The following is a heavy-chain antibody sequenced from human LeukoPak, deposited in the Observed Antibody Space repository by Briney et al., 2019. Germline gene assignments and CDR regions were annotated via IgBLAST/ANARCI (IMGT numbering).Heavy chain of an antibody. CDR2: INHSGST. Sequence: SETLSLTCAVYGGSFSGYYWSWIRQPPGKRLEWIGEINHSGSTNYNPSLKSRVTISVDTSKNQFSLKLSSVTAADTAVYYCARGLLWFGESKPYYFDYWGQGTLVTVSS. D-gene: IGHD3-10*01. V-gene: IGHV4-34*01. CDR3: ARGLLWFGESKPYYFDY. CDR1: GGSFSGYY. J-gene: IGHJ4*02.